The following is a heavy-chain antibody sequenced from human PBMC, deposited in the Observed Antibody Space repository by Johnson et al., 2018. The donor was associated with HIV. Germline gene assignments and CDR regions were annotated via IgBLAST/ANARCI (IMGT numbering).Heavy chain of an antibody. CDR1: GFTFSNYA. CDR3: AREQELIGERAFDI. V-gene: IGHV3-23*04. CDR2: IGASAYRT. D-gene: IGHD6-13*01. J-gene: IGHJ3*02. Sequence: VQLVESGGGLVQPGGSLRLSCTASGFTFSNYAMTWVRQAPGKGLEWVSSIGASAYRTYSADSVKGRFTISIDKSKNTLYLQMNSLRAEDMAVYYCAREQELIGERAFDIWGQGTMVTVSS.